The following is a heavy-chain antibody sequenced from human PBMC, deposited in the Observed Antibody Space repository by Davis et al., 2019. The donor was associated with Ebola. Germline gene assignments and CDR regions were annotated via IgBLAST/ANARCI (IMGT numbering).Heavy chain of an antibody. V-gene: IGHV4-34*12. CDR3: ARSPLPFYYYGMDV. J-gene: IGHJ6*02. CDR1: GGSFSGYY. Sequence: MPSETLSLTCAVYGGSFSGYYWSWVRQSPGKGLEWIGEVIDSGITNYNPSLKSRVSVSVDRSKNQFSLKLSSVTAADTAVYYCARSPLPFYYYGMDVWGQGTTVTVSS. CDR2: VIDSGIT.